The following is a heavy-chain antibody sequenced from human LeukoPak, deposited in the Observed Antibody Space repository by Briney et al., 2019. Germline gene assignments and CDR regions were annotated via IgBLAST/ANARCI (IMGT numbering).Heavy chain of an antibody. Sequence: EPGGSLRLSCSASGFTFTNALMSWVRQAPGKGLEWVGRIKSKTDGGTTDYAAPVKGRFSISRDDSKNTLYLQMNSLKSEDTAVYYCQGGRFWGQGTLVTVSS. CDR3: QGGRF. V-gene: IGHV3-15*01. J-gene: IGHJ4*02. CDR2: IKSKTDGGTT. D-gene: IGHD1-26*01. CDR1: GFTFTNAL.